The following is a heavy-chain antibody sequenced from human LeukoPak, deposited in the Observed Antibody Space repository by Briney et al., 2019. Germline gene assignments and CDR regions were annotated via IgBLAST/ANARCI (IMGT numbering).Heavy chain of an antibody. Sequence: GGSLRLSCAAPGLIVSRNYMTWVRQAPGKGLEWLSVIYSDGSTHYADSVKGRFIISRDNSKNTLYLQMSTLRAEDTAVYYCARVTPPTDWGQGTRVTVSS. J-gene: IGHJ4*02. CDR1: GLIVSRNY. D-gene: IGHD1-14*01. CDR3: ARVTPPTD. CDR2: IYSDGST. V-gene: IGHV3-66*01.